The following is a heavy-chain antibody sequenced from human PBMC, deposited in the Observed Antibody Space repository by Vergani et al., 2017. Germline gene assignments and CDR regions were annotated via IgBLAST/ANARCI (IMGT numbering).Heavy chain of an antibody. Sequence: VQLVQSGAEVKKPGASVKVSCKASGYTFTGYYMHWVRQAPGQGLEWVANIKQDGSEKYYVDSVKGRFTISRDNAKNSLYLQMNSLRAEDTAVYYCARDLNGYSSGWSLYYYYGMDVWGQGTTVTVSS. D-gene: IGHD6-19*01. J-gene: IGHJ6*02. CDR2: IKQDGSEK. CDR3: ARDLNGYSSGWSLYYYYGMDV. CDR1: GYTFTGYY. V-gene: IGHV3-7*05.